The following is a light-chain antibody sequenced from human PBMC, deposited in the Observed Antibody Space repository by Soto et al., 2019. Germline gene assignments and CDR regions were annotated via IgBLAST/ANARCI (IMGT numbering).Light chain of an antibody. CDR3: QQYNNWPLT. V-gene: IGKV3-15*01. CDR2: GAS. J-gene: IGKJ4*01. CDR1: QSVSSN. Sequence: EIVLAQSPATLALSAWERATLSCRASQSVSSNLAWYQQKPGQAPRLLIYGASTRATGIPARFSGSGSGTEFTLTISSLQSEDFAVYSCQQYNNWPLTFGGGTKVDI.